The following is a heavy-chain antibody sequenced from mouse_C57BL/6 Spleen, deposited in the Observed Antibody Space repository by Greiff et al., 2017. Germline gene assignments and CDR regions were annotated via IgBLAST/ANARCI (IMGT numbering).Heavy chain of an antibody. Sequence: QVQLQQPGAELVKPGASVKLSCKASGYTFTSYWMHWVKQRPGQGLGWIGMIHPNSGSTNYNEKFKSKATLTVDKSSSTAYMQLSSLTSEDSAVYYCARGGVTTVVAPFAYWGQGTLVTVSA. CDR1: GYTFTSYW. CDR3: ARGGVTTVVAPFAY. V-gene: IGHV1-64*01. D-gene: IGHD1-1*01. CDR2: IHPNSGST. J-gene: IGHJ3*01.